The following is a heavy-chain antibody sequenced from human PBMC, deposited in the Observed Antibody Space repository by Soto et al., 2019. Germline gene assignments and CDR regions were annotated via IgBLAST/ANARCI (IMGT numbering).Heavy chain of an antibody. V-gene: IGHV3-9*01. CDR1: GFTFDDYA. Sequence: EVQLVESGGGLVQPGRSLRLSCAASGFTFDDYAMHWVRQAPGKGLEWVSSIAWNSDSIYYAESVKGRFTISRDNAKNSLDLQMNSLTTEDTALYYCAKDRTIWGKMTRRGAFHIWGQGTMVTVSS. CDR2: IAWNSDSI. J-gene: IGHJ3*02. CDR3: AKDRTIWGKMTRRGAFHI. D-gene: IGHD7-27*01.